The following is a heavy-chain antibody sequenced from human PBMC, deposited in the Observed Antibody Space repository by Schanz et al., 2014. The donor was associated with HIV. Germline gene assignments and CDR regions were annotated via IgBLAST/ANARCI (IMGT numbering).Heavy chain of an antibody. CDR3: ARDRDDYGDYAY. Sequence: QVQLVESGGGVVQPGRSLRLSCAASGFTFSSYGMHWVRQAPGKGLEWVAVISYDGANKYYGDTVKGRFTISRDNSKNTLFLQMNSLRVEDTAVYYCARDRDDYGDYAYWGQGTLVTVSS. J-gene: IGHJ4*02. CDR1: GFTFSSYG. CDR2: ISYDGANK. D-gene: IGHD4-17*01. V-gene: IGHV3-30*03.